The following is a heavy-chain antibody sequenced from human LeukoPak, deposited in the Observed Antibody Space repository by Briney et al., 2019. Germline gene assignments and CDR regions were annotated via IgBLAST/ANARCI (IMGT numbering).Heavy chain of an antibody. CDR3: ARCSSTGCASSPLAGYLY. Sequence: SGGSLRLSCAASGFTFSSYSMNWVRQAPGKGLEWVSSISSSSSYIYYADSVKGRFTISRDNAKNSLYLQMNSLRAEDTAVYYCARCSSTGCASSPLAGYLYWGQGTLVTVSS. D-gene: IGHD2-2*01. CDR1: GFTFSSYS. V-gene: IGHV3-21*01. CDR2: ISSSSSYI. J-gene: IGHJ4*02.